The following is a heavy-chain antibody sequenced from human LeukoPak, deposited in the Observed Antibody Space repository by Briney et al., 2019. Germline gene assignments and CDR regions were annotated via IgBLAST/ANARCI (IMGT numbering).Heavy chain of an antibody. V-gene: IGHV1-69*13. CDR3: ARSQGYSYGSSY. Sequence: ASVKVSCKAPGGSFGRYAVSWVRQAPGQGLEWMGGIVPILGTANYAQKFQGRVTITADDSTGTAYMELTSLRSADTAVYYCARSQGYSYGSSYWGQGTLVTVSS. J-gene: IGHJ4*02. D-gene: IGHD5-18*01. CDR2: IVPILGTA. CDR1: GGSFGRYA.